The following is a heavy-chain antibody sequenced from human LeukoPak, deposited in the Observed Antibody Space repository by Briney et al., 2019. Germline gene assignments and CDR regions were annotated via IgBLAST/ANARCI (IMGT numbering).Heavy chain of an antibody. CDR1: VTNANDYY. V-gene: IGHV3-53*01. Sequence: GGSLRLSCEVSVTNANDYYISWVRQPPGKGLEWGSVIFRGNKQYRDSVGGRFTISRDDSTSTVSTVHLQMNSLRAEDTAVYFCATSDSCRWLLEYWGQGTLVTVSS. CDR3: ATSDSCRWLLEY. J-gene: IGHJ4*02. D-gene: IGHD6-19*01. CDR2: IFRGNK.